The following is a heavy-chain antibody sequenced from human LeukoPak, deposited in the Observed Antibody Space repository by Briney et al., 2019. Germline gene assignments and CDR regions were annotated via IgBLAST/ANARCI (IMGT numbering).Heavy chain of an antibody. CDR3: AREAYCGGDCYFDY. D-gene: IGHD2-21*02. Sequence: GGSLRLSCGASGFTFRTYSMSWVRQAPGKGLEWVSSIGSSSSYIYYADSVKGRFTISRDNAKNSLYLQMNSLRAEDTAVYYCAREAYCGGDCYFDYWGQGTLVTVSS. CDR1: GFTFRTYS. J-gene: IGHJ4*02. V-gene: IGHV3-21*01. CDR2: IGSSSSYI.